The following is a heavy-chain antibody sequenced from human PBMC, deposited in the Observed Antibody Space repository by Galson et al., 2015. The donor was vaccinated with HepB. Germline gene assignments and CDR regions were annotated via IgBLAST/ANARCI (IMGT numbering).Heavy chain of an antibody. CDR2: ISYDGSNK. CDR3: AKEKGRYCSSTSCYYYYGMDV. J-gene: IGHJ6*02. CDR1: GFTFSSYG. Sequence: SLRLSCAASGFTFSSYGMHWVRQAPGKGLEWVAVISYDGSNKYYADSVKGRFTISRDNSKNTLYLQMNSLRAEDTAVYYCAKEKGRYCSSTSCYYYYGMDVWGQGTTVTVSS. V-gene: IGHV3-30*18. D-gene: IGHD2-2*01.